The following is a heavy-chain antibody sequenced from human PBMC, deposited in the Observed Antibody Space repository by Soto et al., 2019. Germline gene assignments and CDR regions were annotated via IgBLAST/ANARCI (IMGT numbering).Heavy chain of an antibody. J-gene: IGHJ4*02. V-gene: IGHV3-15*07. Sequence: PGGSLRLSCAASGFTFSNAWMNWVRQAPGKGLEWVGRIKSKTDGGTTDYAAPVKGRFTISRDDSKNTLYLQMNSLKTEDTAVYYCTTLPFGYCVNIRCYAPFDNWGQGTLVTVSS. CDR3: TTLPFGYCVNIRCYAPFDN. D-gene: IGHD2-2*01. CDR1: GFTFSNAW. CDR2: IKSKTDGGTT.